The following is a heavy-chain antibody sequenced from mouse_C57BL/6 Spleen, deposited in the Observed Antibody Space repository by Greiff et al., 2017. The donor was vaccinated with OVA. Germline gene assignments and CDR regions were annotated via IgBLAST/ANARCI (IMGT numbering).Heavy chain of an antibody. J-gene: IGHJ3*01. CDR3: TTWPVDEGSSSWFAY. CDR1: GFNIKDYY. Sequence: EVKLQESGAELVRPGSSVKLSCTASGFNIKDYYMHWVKQRPEQGLEWIGRIDPEDGDTEYAPKFQGKATMTADTSSNTAYLQISSLTSEDTAVDYCTTWPVDEGSSSWFAYWGKGTMVTVSA. V-gene: IGHV14-1*01. D-gene: IGHD1-1*01. CDR2: IDPEDGDT.